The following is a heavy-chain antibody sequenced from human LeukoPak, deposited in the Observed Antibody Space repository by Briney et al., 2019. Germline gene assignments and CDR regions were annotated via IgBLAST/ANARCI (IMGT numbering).Heavy chain of an antibody. V-gene: IGHV3-23*01. CDR2: ISGSGGST. Sequence: SCKASGGTFSSYAMSWVRQAPGKGLEWVSAISGSGGSTYYADSVKGRFTISRDNSKNTLYLQMNSLRAEDTAVYYCAKLGKIYDFWSGYYTDAFDIWGQGTMVTVSS. CDR1: GGTFSSYA. D-gene: IGHD3-3*01. J-gene: IGHJ3*02. CDR3: AKLGKIYDFWSGYYTDAFDI.